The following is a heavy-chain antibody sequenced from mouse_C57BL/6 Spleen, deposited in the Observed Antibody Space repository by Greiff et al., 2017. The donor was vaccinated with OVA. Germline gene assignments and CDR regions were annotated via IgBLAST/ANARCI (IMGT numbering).Heavy chain of an antibody. CDR3: ARCYYGSSGYFDV. CDR1: GYTFTSYW. V-gene: IGHV1-69*01. Sequence: QVQLQQPGAELVMPGASVKLSCKASGYTFTSYWMHWVKQRPGQGLEWIGEIDPSDSYTNYNQKFKGKSTLTVDKSSSTAYMQLSSLTSEDAAVYYGARCYYGSSGYFDVWGTGTTVTVSS. J-gene: IGHJ1*03. D-gene: IGHD1-1*01. CDR2: IDPSDSYT.